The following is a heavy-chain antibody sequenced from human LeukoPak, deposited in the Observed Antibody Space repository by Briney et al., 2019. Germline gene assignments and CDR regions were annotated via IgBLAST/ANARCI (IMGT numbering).Heavy chain of an antibody. D-gene: IGHD3-10*01. CDR3: ARTGAAYYYGSGESYYFDY. Sequence: PSETLSLTCTVSGGSISSYYWSWIRQPPGKGLEWIGYIYHSGSTYYNPSLKSRVTISVDRSKNQFSLKLSSVTAADTAVYYCARTGAAYYYGSGESYYFDYWGQGTLVTVSS. J-gene: IGHJ4*02. V-gene: IGHV4-59*01. CDR1: GGSISSYY. CDR2: IYHSGST.